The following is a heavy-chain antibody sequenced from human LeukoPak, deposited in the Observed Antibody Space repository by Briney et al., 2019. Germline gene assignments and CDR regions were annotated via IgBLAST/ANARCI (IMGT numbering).Heavy chain of an antibody. CDR3: ARVLSSLRRGMDV. CDR1: GYTFTGYY. J-gene: IGHJ6*02. Sequence: ASVKVSCKASGYTFTGYYMHWVRQAPGQGLEWMGWINPNSGGTNYAQKFQGRVTMTRDTSTSTAYMELSRLRSDDTAVCYCARVLSSLRRGMDVWGQGTTVTVSS. CDR2: INPNSGGT. D-gene: IGHD3-10*02. V-gene: IGHV1-2*02.